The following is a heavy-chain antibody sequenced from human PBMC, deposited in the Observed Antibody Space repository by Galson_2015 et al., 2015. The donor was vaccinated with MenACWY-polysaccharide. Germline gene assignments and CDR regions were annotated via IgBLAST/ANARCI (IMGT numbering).Heavy chain of an antibody. Sequence: SAKVSCKASGYKFTSYDINWVRQATGQGLEWMGWMNPNSGNTGYAQKFQGRVTMTSNSAITTAYMELSSLRSEDTAVYYCARVIARKYTFADSWGQGTLVTVSS. J-gene: IGHJ4*02. D-gene: IGHD2-21*01. CDR2: MNPNSGNT. V-gene: IGHV1-8*01. CDR3: ARVIARKYTFADS. CDR1: GYKFTSYD.